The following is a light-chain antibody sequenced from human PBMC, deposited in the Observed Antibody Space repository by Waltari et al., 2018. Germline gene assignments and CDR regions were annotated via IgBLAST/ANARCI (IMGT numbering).Light chain of an antibody. V-gene: IGLV2-14*03. CDR3: SSYTSSGTSPVV. CDR1: SSDVGGYNY. J-gene: IGLJ2*01. Sequence: QSALTQPASVSGFPGQSITISCTGTSSDVGGYNYVSWSQQHPGKPPKLMIFDVSDRPSGVSNRFSGSKSGNTASLTISGLQAEDEAAYYCSSYTSSGTSPVVSGGGTTLTVL. CDR2: DVS.